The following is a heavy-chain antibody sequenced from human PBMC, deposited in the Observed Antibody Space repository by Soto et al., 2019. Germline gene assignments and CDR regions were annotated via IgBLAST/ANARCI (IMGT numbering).Heavy chain of an antibody. CDR2: INANSGGT. CDR3: ASGASSNWPDF. V-gene: IGHV1-2*02. Sequence: QVQLVQSGAEVKKPGASVKVSCKASGYTFKDYYMHWVRQAPGQGLEWMGWINANSGGTNYPQKFQGRVTLTRDTSISTVYMELSSLRSDDTAVFYCASGASSNWPDFWGRGTLVTVSS. J-gene: IGHJ4*02. D-gene: IGHD6-13*01. CDR1: GYTFKDYY.